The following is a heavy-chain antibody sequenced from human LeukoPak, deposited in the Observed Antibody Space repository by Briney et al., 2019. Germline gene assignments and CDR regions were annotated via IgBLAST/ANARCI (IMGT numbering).Heavy chain of an antibody. CDR3: VKVSSTVGATYFDY. Sequence: GGSPRLSCSASGFTFSSYAMHWVRQAPGEELEYISGVTSDGGTTYHADSVRGRFTISRDNSKNTLYLQMSSLRVEDTAVYYCVKVSSTVGATYFDYWGQGTLVTVSS. J-gene: IGHJ4*02. V-gene: IGHV3-64D*06. CDR2: VTSDGGTT. D-gene: IGHD1-26*01. CDR1: GFTFSSYA.